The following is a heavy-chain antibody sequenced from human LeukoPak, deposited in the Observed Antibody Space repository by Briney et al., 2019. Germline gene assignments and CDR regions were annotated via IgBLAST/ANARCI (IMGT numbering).Heavy chain of an antibody. Sequence: ASVTVSCKASGYTFTSYGISWVRQAPGQGLEWMGWISAYNGNTNYAQKLQGRVTMTTDTSTSTAYMELRSLRSDDTAVYYCARDSRVHVPAAINWFDPWGQGTLVTVSS. CDR2: ISAYNGNT. V-gene: IGHV1-18*01. CDR1: GYTFTSYG. CDR3: ARDSRVHVPAAINWFDP. D-gene: IGHD2-2*01. J-gene: IGHJ5*02.